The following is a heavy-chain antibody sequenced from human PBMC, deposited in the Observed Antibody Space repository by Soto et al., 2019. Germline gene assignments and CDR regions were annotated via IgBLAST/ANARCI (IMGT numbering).Heavy chain of an antibody. J-gene: IGHJ6*02. V-gene: IGHV3-53*01. CDR3: VRPLPSGRNYGLDV. CDR1: GLTVSNAY. CDR2: IYDNGTT. Sequence: EVQLVESGGGLIQPGGSLRLSCAASGLTVSNAYMAWVRQAPGMGLEWVSVIYDNGTTYYADSVKGRFTISRDTSTTTLSLQMHSLRAEDTAVYYCVRPLPSGRNYGLDVWGQGTTVTVSS. D-gene: IGHD3-10*01.